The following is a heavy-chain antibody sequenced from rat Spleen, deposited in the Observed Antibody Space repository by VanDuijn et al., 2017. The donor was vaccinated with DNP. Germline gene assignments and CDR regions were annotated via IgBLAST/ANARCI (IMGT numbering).Heavy chain of an antibody. CDR1: GFTFSNYD. V-gene: IGHV5-25*01. D-gene: IGHD3-1*01. CDR3: GRQVGPPYFDY. J-gene: IGHJ2*01. CDR2: ISTSGSRT. Sequence: EVQLVESGGDLVQPGRSLKLSCATSGFTFSNYDMTWVRQTPTKGLEWVASISTSGSRTYYPDSVKGRFTISRDNAKSSLYLQMNSLKSEDTATYYCGRQVGPPYFDYWGQGVMVTVSS.